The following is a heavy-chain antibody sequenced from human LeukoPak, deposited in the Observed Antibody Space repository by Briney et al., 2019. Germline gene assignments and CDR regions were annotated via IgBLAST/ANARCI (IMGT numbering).Heavy chain of an antibody. CDR2: IYYSGST. V-gene: IGHV4-61*10. CDR3: ARTTEGGYTYDYLYYYYMDV. CDR1: GGSISSGSYY. D-gene: IGHD5-18*01. Sequence: SETLSLTCTVSGGSISSGSYYWSWIRQPAGKGLEWIGYIYYSGSTNYNPSLKSRVTISVDTSKNQFSLKLSSVTAADTAVYYCARTTEGGYTYDYLYYYYMDVWGKGTTVTISS. J-gene: IGHJ6*03.